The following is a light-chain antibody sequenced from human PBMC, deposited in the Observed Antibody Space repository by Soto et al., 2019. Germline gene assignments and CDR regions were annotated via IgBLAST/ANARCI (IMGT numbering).Light chain of an antibody. CDR1: QTISSW. CDR3: QQYSVYAWT. V-gene: IGKV1-5*03. Sequence: DIPMTQSPSTLSASVGDSVSITCRASQTISSWLAWYQQKQGKAPKLLVYKASSLGSGVTSRFSGSASGTEFTVAIRSLQPDDFETYYCQQYSVYAWTFGQGTKIDVK. CDR2: KAS. J-gene: IGKJ1*01.